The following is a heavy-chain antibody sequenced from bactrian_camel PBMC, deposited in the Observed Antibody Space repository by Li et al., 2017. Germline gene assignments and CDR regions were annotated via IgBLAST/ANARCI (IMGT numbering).Heavy chain of an antibody. CDR2: ISSGGGST. CDR1: GYTYSSYW. Sequence: VQLVESGGGLVQPGGSPRLSCAASGYTYSSYWMYWVRQAPGKGLEWVSVISSGGGSTDYADSVKGRFTISRDNAKSTLYLQLNSLKTEDMAMYYCATEAGGYWGRGTQVTVS. CDR3: ATEAGGY. D-gene: IGHD6*01. J-gene: IGHJ6*01. V-gene: IGHV3S1*01.